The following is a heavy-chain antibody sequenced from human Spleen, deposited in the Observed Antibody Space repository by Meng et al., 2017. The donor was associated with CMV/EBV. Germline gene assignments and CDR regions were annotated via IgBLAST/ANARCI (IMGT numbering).Heavy chain of an antibody. D-gene: IGHD3-3*01. CDR1: GFTVSSYS. J-gene: IGHJ6*02. CDR2: INTGSGYI. V-gene: IGHV3-21*01. CDR3: ARDPFWSGYYRAGWGMDV. Sequence: GGSLRLSCAASGFTVSSYSMNWVRQAPGKGLEWVSSINTGSGYIYYADSVKGRFTISRDDAKNSLYLQMNSLRAEDTAVYYCARDPFWSGYYRAGWGMDVWGQGTTVTVSS.